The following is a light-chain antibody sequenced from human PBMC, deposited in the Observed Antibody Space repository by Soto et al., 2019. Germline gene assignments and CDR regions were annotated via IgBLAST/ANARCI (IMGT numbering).Light chain of an antibody. CDR2: DAS. Sequence: TLSLSPGERATLSCRASQSVSSYLAWYQQKPGQAPRLLIYDASNRATGIPARFSGSGSGTDFTLTISSLEPEDFAVYYCQQRSNWPPVTFGGGTKADIK. J-gene: IGKJ4*01. CDR3: QQRSNWPPVT. CDR1: QSVSSY. V-gene: IGKV3-11*01.